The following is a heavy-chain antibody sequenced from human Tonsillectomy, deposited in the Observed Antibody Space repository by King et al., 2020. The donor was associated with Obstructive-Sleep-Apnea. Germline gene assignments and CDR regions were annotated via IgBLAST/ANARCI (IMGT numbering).Heavy chain of an antibody. CDR3: ARGAMTLGAFDI. D-gene: IGHD2-2*01. V-gene: IGHV4-31*03. CDR2: IYYSGST. CDR1: GGSISSVGYY. J-gene: IGHJ3*02. Sequence: QLQESGPGLVKPSQTLSLTCTVSGGSISSVGYYLSWIRQHPGKGLEWIGYIYYSGSTYYNPSLKSRVTISVDTSKNQFSLKLSSVTAADTAVYYCARGAMTLGAFDIWGQGTMVTVSS.